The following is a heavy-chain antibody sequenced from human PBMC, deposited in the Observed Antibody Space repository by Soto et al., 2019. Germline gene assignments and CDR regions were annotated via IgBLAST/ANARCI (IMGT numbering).Heavy chain of an antibody. CDR2: FNNVGSI. D-gene: IGHD2-15*01. J-gene: IGHJ6*03. CDR3: ERDEVYCGGGRCLGVTMDV. CDR1: GFAVSSKY. Sequence: EVQLVESGGGVVQPGGSLRLSCAAAGFAVSSKYMSWVRQPPGREAEWVALFNNVGSIYYSESVKGRFTISRDSSKNTLELQLISPRAEDTAVYSCERDEVYCGGGRCLGVTMDVWGTGTTVTVSS. V-gene: IGHV3-66*01.